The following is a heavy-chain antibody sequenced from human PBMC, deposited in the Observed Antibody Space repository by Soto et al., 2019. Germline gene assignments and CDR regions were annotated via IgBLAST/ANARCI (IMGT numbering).Heavy chain of an antibody. V-gene: IGHV3-23*01. CDR3: ARCTVDTIVTSDWCNWFDP. D-gene: IGHD5-18*01. CDR2: VSGSGGTT. J-gene: IGHJ5*02. Sequence: EVQLLESGGGLVQPGGSLRLSCAASGFTFSNYAMSWVRQAPGKGLEWVSAVSGSGGTTYYADSVRGRFTISRDNSKNTLYLQMNSLRAEDTAIYFSARCTVDTIVTSDWCNWFDPWGQGTLVTVSS. CDR1: GFTFSNYA.